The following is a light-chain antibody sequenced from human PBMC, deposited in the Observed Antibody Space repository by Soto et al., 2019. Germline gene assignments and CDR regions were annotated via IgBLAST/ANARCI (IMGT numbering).Light chain of an antibody. CDR3: QQYDDRPLT. V-gene: IGKV1-33*01. J-gene: IGKJ4*01. CDR1: QDIKNY. CDR2: DAS. Sequence: DIQMTQSPSSLSASVGDRVTITCQATQDIKNYLSWYQQKPGKAPKLLIYDASNLETGVPSRIIGSGCGTDFTFTITSRQPEDIARYFCQQYDDRPLTFGGGTKVEIK.